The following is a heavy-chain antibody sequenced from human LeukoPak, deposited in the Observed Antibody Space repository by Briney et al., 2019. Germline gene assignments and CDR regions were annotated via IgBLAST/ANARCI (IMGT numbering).Heavy chain of an antibody. Sequence: ASVKVSCKASGYTFTSYYMHWVRQAPGQGLEWMGIINPSGGSTSYAQKFQGRVTMTRDTSTSTVYMELSSLRSEDTAVYYCAREYCSGGSCYRFDPWGQGTLVTVSS. CDR3: AREYCSGGSCYRFDP. CDR2: INPSGGST. V-gene: IGHV1-46*01. J-gene: IGHJ5*02. D-gene: IGHD2-15*01. CDR1: GYTFTSYY.